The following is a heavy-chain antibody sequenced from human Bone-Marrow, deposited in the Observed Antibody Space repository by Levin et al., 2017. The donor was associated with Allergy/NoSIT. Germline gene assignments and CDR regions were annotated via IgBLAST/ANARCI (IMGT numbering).Heavy chain of an antibody. Sequence: LSLTCAVSGFLFSSYSMHWVRQAPGKGLEWVAVTSYDGSTSYYPDSVKERMSVSRDNSQKSLFLQFHSLRPDDTAFYYCGRGASVTGSTLSPVDYWGQGVLVIVSS. CDR2: TSYDGSTS. CDR3: GRGASVTGSTLSPVDY. V-gene: IGHV3-30-3*01. D-gene: IGHD1-1*01. CDR1: GFLFSSYS. J-gene: IGHJ4*02.